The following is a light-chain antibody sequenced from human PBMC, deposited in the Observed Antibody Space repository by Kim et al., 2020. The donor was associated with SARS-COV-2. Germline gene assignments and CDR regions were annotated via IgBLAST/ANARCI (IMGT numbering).Light chain of an antibody. CDR2: GAS. J-gene: IGKJ2*01. CDR1: QSISSN. V-gene: IGKV3-15*01. CDR3: QQYNNWPLYT. Sequence: EVVMTQSPATLSVSPGERATLSCRASQSISSNLAWYQHKPGQAPRLLIFGASTRDTGIPTRFSGSGSETEFTLTISSLQSEDFAVYYCQQYNNWPLYTFGQGTKLEI.